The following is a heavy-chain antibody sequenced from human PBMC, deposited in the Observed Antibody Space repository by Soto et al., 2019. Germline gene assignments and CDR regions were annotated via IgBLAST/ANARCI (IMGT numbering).Heavy chain of an antibody. Sequence: GGSLRLSCAASGFTFSGYWMSWVRQAPGKGLEWVAILKQDGSEKYYLVSVKGRFTISRDNAKNSLFLQMNSLRAEDTAVFYCARGPRHPLITMIVVADIDYWGQGTLVTVSS. CDR2: LKQDGSEK. CDR3: ARGPRHPLITMIVVADIDY. J-gene: IGHJ4*02. D-gene: IGHD3-22*01. V-gene: IGHV3-7*04. CDR1: GFTFSGYW.